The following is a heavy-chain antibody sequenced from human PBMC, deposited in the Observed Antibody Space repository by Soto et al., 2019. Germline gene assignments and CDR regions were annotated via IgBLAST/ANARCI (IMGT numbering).Heavy chain of an antibody. Sequence: GASVKVSCKASGGTFSSYAISWVRQAPGQGLEWMGGIIPIFGTANYAQKFQGRVTITADESTSTAYMELSSLRSEDTAVYYCAREQDSSSSGGDRNYYYYYGMDVWGQGTTVTVS. D-gene: IGHD6-6*01. V-gene: IGHV1-69*13. CDR3: AREQDSSSSGGDRNYYYYYGMDV. CDR1: GGTFSSYA. CDR2: IIPIFGTA. J-gene: IGHJ6*02.